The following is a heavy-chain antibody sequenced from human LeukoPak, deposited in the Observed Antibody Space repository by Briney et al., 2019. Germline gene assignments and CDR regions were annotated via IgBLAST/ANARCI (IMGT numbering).Heavy chain of an antibody. CDR1: GGSISSYY. V-gene: IGHV4-59*01. CDR2: IYYSGST. Sequence: SGTLSLTCTVSGGSISSYYWSWIRQPPGKGLEWIGYIYYSGSTNYNPSLKSRVTISVDTSKNQFSLKLSSVTAADTAVYYCARDLSYYHDSSGHHAFDIWGQGTMVTVSS. D-gene: IGHD3-22*01. J-gene: IGHJ3*02. CDR3: ARDLSYYHDSSGHHAFDI.